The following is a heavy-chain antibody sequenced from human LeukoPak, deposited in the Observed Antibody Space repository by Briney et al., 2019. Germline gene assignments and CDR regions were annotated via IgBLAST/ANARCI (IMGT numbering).Heavy chain of an antibody. V-gene: IGHV3-21*06. Sequence: GGTLRLSCVASGFTFSSYSMNWVRQAPGKGLEWVSSISTGRTYIFYADSVKGRFTISRDNAKNSLYLQMTSLRAEDTAVYYCARNDFWSGYGPTDYWGQGTLVTVSS. CDR3: ARNDFWSGYGPTDY. J-gene: IGHJ4*02. D-gene: IGHD3-3*01. CDR1: GFTFSSYS. CDR2: ISTGRTYI.